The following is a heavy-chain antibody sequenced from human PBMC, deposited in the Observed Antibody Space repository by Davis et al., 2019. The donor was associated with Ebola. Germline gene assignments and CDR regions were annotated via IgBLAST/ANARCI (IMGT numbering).Heavy chain of an antibody. CDR2: IYYGGTT. Sequence: SETLSLTCTVSGGSMSSYYWSWIRQPPGKGLEWIGNIYYGGTTNYNPSLKSRVAISVDTSKNQFSLKLSSVTAADTAVYYCARGTGEYQLLFKYNWFDPWGQGTLVTVSS. CDR1: GGSMSSYY. D-gene: IGHD2-2*01. V-gene: IGHV4-59*12. CDR3: ARGTGEYQLLFKYNWFDP. J-gene: IGHJ5*02.